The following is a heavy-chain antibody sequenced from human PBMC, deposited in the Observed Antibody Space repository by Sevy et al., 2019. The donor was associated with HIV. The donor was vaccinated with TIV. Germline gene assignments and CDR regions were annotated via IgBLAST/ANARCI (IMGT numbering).Heavy chain of an antibody. V-gene: IGHV3-33*01. CDR1: GFTFSSYG. J-gene: IGHJ5*02. CDR2: IWNDGSNQ. Sequence: GGSLRLSCAASGFTFSSYGMHWVRQAPGKGLEWVAVIWNDGSNQYYADSVEGRFTVSRDNSTNTLYLQMNSLRAEDTAVYYCARAAGYCTSTNCYDWFDPWGHGTLVTVSS. D-gene: IGHD2-2*01. CDR3: ARAAGYCTSTNCYDWFDP.